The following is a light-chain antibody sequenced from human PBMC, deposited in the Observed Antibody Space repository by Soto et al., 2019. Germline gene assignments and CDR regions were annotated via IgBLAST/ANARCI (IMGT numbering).Light chain of an antibody. V-gene: IGKV4-1*01. CDR1: QSVLSRSNNKNY. CDR2: WAS. J-gene: IGKJ2*01. CDR3: QQCYATPYT. Sequence: DIVMTQSPDSLAVSLGERATINCKSSQSVLSRSNNKNYLAWYQKKPGQPPKLLIYWASMRESGVPDRFSGSGSGTEFTLTIGSLQSEDVAVYYCQQCYATPYTFGQGTKLEIK.